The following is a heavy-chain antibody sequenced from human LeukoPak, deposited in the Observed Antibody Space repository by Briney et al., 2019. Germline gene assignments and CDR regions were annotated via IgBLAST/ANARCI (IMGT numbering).Heavy chain of an antibody. CDR1: GGSISSHY. V-gene: IGHV4-59*11. D-gene: IGHD4-23*01. CDR3: ARVVYGGTFDY. J-gene: IGHJ4*02. Sequence: SETLSLTCTVSGGSISSHYWSRFRQPPGKGLEWIGYIYYSGSTNYNPFLKSRVTISVDTSKNQFSLKLSCVTAADTAVYYCARVVYGGTFDYWGQGTLVTVSS. CDR2: IYYSGST.